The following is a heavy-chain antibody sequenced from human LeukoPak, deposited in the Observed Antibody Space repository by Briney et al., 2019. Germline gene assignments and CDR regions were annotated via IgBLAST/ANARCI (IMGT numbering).Heavy chain of an antibody. Sequence: GGSLRLSCAASGFTFSGYAMHWVRQAPGKGLEWVAVISSDGGNRFYADSVKGRFTISRDNSKNTLYLQMNSLRAEDTAVYYCARDTLAFGYCSSTSCYLDYWGQGTLVTVSS. J-gene: IGHJ4*02. V-gene: IGHV3-30*04. CDR3: ARDTLAFGYCSSTSCYLDY. CDR2: ISSDGGNR. CDR1: GFTFSGYA. D-gene: IGHD2-2*01.